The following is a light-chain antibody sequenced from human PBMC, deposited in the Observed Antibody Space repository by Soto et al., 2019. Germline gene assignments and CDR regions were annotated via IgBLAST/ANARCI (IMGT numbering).Light chain of an antibody. V-gene: IGKV3-15*01. J-gene: IGKJ2*01. CDR1: QSLSGK. Sequence: EIVMTQSPATLSVSPGERATLSCRASQSLSGKLAWYQQKPGQAPRLLIYDASTRATGIPARFSGSGSGTDFTLTNTSLQSEDFSVYFCQQYHKGPTFGQGTKMEIK. CDR3: QQYHKGPT. CDR2: DAS.